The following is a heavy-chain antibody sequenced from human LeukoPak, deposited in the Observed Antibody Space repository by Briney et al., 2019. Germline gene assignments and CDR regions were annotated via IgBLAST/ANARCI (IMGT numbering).Heavy chain of an antibody. V-gene: IGHV3-23*01. D-gene: IGHD6-13*01. CDR3: AKSSAARQGTAFDY. J-gene: IGHJ4*02. CDR1: GFTFTNYA. Sequence: GGSLRLSCAASGFTFTNYAMSWVRQAPGKGLEWVSAISVSGVSTYYADSVKGRFTISRDNSKNTLYLQMISLRAEDTAVYYSAKSSAARQGTAFDYWGQGTLVTVSS. CDR2: ISVSGVST.